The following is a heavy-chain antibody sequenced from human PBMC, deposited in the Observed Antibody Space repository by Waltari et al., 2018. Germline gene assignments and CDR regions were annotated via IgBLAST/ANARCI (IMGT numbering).Heavy chain of an antibody. V-gene: IGHV1-18*01. CDR3: AMGGGDYYDSSGYPLL. CDR1: GYTFTSDG. CDR2: ISAYNGTT. Sequence: QVQLVQSGAAVKKPGASVKVSCKASGYTFTSDGISWVRRTPAQGLEWMGGISAYNGTTNDAQKRQGRVNMTTDTSTSTAYMELRSLRSDDTAVYYCAMGGGDYYDSSGYPLLWGQGTMVTVSS. J-gene: IGHJ3*01. D-gene: IGHD3-22*01.